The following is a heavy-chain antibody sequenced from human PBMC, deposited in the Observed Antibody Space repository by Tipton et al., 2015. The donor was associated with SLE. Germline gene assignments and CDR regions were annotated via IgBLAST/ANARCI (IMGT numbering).Heavy chain of an antibody. V-gene: IGHV4-59*11. CDR1: GGSISSHY. D-gene: IGHD3-22*01. J-gene: IGHJ4*02. CDR3: ARDYYDTSGYPFDY. CDR2: IYYSGST. Sequence: TLSLTCTVSGGSISSHYWSWIRQPPGKGLEWIGYIYYSGSTNYSPSLKSRVTISVDTSKNQFSLKLSSVTAADTAVYYCARDYYDTSGYPFDYWGQGTLVTVSS.